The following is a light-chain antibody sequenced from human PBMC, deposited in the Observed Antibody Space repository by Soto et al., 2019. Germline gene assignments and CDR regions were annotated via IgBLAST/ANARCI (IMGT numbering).Light chain of an antibody. V-gene: IGKV3-20*01. J-gene: IGKJ1*01. CDR2: GAS. Sequence: EIVLTQSPGTLSLSPGERATLSCRASQSVSSIYLAWYQQKPGQAPRLLIYGASSRATGIPHRFSGSGSGTDFTLTSSRLEPEDFAVYYFKQYGSSPSTFGQGTKVEIK. CDR1: QSVSSIY. CDR3: KQYGSSPST.